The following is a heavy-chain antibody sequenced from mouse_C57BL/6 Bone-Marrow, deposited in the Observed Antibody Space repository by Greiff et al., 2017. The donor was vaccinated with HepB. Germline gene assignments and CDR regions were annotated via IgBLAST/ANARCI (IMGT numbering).Heavy chain of an antibody. V-gene: IGHV1-15*01. CDR3: TRWSYDDDGPYAMDY. J-gene: IGHJ4*01. D-gene: IGHD2-4*01. CDR1: GYTFTDYE. CDR2: IDPETGGT. Sequence: QVQLQQSGAELVRPGASVTLSCKASGYTFTDYEMHWVKQTPVHGLEWIGAIDPETGGTAYNQKFNGKAILTADKSSSTAYMELRSLTSEDSAVYYCTRWSYDDDGPYAMDYWGQGTSVTVSS.